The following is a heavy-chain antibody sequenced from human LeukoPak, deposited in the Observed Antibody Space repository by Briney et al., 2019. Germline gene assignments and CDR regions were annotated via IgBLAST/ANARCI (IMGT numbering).Heavy chain of an antibody. CDR3: AREGSGWYDGGNWFDP. J-gene: IGHJ5*02. CDR1: GFTFSSYW. V-gene: IGHV3-7*03. CDR2: IKQDGSEK. Sequence: GGSLRLSCAASGFTFSSYWMSWVRQAPGKGLEWVANIKQDGSEKYYVDFVKGRFTISRDNAKNSLSLQMNSLRAEDTAVYYCAREGSGWYDGGNWFDPWGQGTLVTVSS. D-gene: IGHD6-19*01.